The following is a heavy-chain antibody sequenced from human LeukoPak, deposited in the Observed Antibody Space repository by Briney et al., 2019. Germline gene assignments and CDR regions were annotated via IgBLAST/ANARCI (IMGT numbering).Heavy chain of an antibody. CDR3: ARDRGSYVDY. CDR2: INSDGSST. V-gene: IGHV3-74*01. D-gene: IGHD3-16*01. CDR1: GFTFSSYW. J-gene: IGHJ4*02. Sequence: GGSLRLPCAASGFTFSSYWMHWVRQAPGKGLVWVSRINSDGSSTTYADSVKGRFTISRDNDKNTLYLQMNSLRVEDTAVYYCARDRGSYVDYWGQGTLVTVST.